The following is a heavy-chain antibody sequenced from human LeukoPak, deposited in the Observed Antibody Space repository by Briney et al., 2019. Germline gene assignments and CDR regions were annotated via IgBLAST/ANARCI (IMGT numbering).Heavy chain of an antibody. CDR1: GGSISSYY. D-gene: IGHD3-16*02. CDR3: ASGSVHYDYVWGSYRDDTNFGY. J-gene: IGHJ4*02. Sequence: SETLSLTCTVSGGSISSYYWSWIRRPPGKGLEWIGYIYYSGSTNYNPSLKSRVTIPVDTSKNQFSLKLSSVTAADTAVYYCASGSVHYDYVWGSYRDDTNFGYWGQGTLVTVSS. CDR2: IYYSGST. V-gene: IGHV4-59*01.